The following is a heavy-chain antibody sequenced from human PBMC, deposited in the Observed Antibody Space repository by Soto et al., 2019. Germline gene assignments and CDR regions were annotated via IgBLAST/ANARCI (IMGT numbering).Heavy chain of an antibody. CDR1: GFTLRDHY. V-gene: IGHV3-72*01. CDR3: VRTKYFSDCSGDTRCLDS. J-gene: IGHJ5*01. CDR2: SRDRAQGYST. Sequence: RGYPSLSTAGSGFTLRDHYIDWCLQAPGKGLEWVGRSRDRAQGYSTAYAASVKDRFTTSRDGSKNLVYLQMNSLKFEETAVCEWVRTKYFSDCSGDTRCLDS. D-gene: IGHD3-22*01.